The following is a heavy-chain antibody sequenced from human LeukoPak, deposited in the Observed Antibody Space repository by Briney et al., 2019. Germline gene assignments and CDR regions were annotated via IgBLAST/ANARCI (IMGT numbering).Heavy chain of an antibody. Sequence: GGSLRLSWGAPGFTFSSYAMRRVRQAPGEGVGGVSAISGSGGSTYYADSVKGRFTISRDNSKNTLYLQMNSLRAEDTAVYYCAKDRPMIVVAPPWGQGTLVTVSS. CDR3: AKDRPMIVVAPP. V-gene: IGHV3-23*01. CDR1: GFTFSSYA. CDR2: ISGSGGST. D-gene: IGHD3-22*01. J-gene: IGHJ4*02.